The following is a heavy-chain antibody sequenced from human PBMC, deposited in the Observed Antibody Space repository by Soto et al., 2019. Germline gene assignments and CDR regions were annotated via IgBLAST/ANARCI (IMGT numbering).Heavy chain of an antibody. CDR1: GYSINSGYY. CDR3: VRDFGDLRDFWSESDV. CDR2: VFHSGTT. J-gene: IGHJ4*02. D-gene: IGHD3-3*01. Sequence: NLSETLSLTCAVSGYSINSGYYWGWIRQSPGKGLEWIGRVFHSGTTYSTPSLKTRLTLSVDTSKNQCSLDLDAVTAADTAVYYCVRDFGDLRDFWSESDVWGQGDPVNVTS. V-gene: IGHV4-38-2*02.